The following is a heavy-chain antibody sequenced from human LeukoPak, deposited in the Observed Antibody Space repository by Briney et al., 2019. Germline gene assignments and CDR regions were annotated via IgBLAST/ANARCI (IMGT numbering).Heavy chain of an antibody. D-gene: IGHD2-8*02. J-gene: IGHJ4*02. CDR1: GDSISGFY. V-gene: IGHV4-59*08. CDR2: IYYSGST. Sequence: SETLSLTCTVSGDSISGFYWSWIRQPPGKGLEWIGYIYYSGSTNYNPSLKSRVTMSIDTSKSQFSLKLTSVTAADTAVYYCARSLGYCTGATCYSFDSWGQGTLVTVSS. CDR3: ARSLGYCTGATCYSFDS.